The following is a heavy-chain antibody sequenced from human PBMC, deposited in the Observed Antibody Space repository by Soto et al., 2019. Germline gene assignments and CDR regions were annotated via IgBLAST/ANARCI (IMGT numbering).Heavy chain of an antibody. V-gene: IGHV3-33*01. J-gene: IGHJ4*02. CDR1: GFTFSTYG. CDR2: IWYDGSNQ. D-gene: IGHD3-10*01. CDR3: ARDLGAFNYGSAYFDY. Sequence: GGSLRLSCAPSGFTFSTYGMHCVRQAPGKGLEWVAVIWYDGSNQYYADSVKGRFTISRDNSKNMLYLQMNSLRAEDTAVYYCARDLGAFNYGSAYFDYWGQGTPVTVSS.